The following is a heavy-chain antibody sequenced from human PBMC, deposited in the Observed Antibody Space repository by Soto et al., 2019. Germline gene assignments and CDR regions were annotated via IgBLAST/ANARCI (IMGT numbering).Heavy chain of an antibody. Sequence: QLQLVESGGGVVQPGKSLRLSCAASEFTFSTYGMHWVRQAPGKGLEWVALISYDGGVTKYVDSVKGRFTISRDSSTNTLFLQMNSLRAEDTAVYYCAKGRLADSGSYSVDYWGQGTLVTVSS. J-gene: IGHJ4*02. CDR3: AKGRLADSGSYSVDY. CDR1: EFTFSTYG. V-gene: IGHV3-30*18. CDR2: ISYDGGVT. D-gene: IGHD1-26*01.